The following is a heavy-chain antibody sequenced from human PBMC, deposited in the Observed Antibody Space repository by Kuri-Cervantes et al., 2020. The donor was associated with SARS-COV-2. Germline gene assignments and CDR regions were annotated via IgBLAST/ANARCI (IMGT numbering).Heavy chain of an antibody. J-gene: IGHJ6*03. Sequence: GESLKISCAASGFTFGFYWMTWVRQAPGKGLEWVANIKSDGSDKFYVDSVKGRFTISRDNVKNSLYLEIHSLRTEDTAVYYCARGAANYYMDVWGTGTTVTVSS. CDR3: ARGAANYYMDV. CDR1: GFTFGFYW. D-gene: IGHD3-16*01. CDR2: IKSDGSDK. V-gene: IGHV3-7*03.